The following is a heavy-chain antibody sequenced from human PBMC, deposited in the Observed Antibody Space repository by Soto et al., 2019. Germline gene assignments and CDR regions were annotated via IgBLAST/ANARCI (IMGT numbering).Heavy chain of an antibody. J-gene: IGHJ4*02. CDR2: ISTSIGAT. V-gene: IGHV3-23*01. CDR3: AKDRTVAARNFDY. CDR1: GFAFSNYA. Sequence: PVVSLRLSGAASGFAFSNYAMGWVRQAPGKGLEWVSSISTSIGATYYADSVKGRFTISRDDSKDTLYLQMNSLRAEDSAVYYCAKDRTVAARNFDYWGQGTQVTVSS. D-gene: IGHD6-6*01.